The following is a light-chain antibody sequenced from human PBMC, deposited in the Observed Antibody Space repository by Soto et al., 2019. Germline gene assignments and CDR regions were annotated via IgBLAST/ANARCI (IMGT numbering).Light chain of an antibody. V-gene: IGKV3-11*01. CDR2: DAS. CDR3: QQRYYWYT. Sequence: EVVLTQSPATLSLSPGERATLSCRASQSVRNFLAWYQQKPGQAPRLLIYDASTRATGIPARFSGSGSGTDFTLTISSLEPEDFAVYYCQQRYYWYTFGQGTKLEIK. J-gene: IGKJ2*01. CDR1: QSVRNF.